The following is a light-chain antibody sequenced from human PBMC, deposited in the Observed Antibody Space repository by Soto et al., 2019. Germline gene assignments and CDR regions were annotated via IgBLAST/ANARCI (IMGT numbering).Light chain of an antibody. V-gene: IGKV1-39*01. J-gene: IGKJ3*01. Sequence: DIRMTQSPSSLSASVGDRDTITCRASQTIIRYLNWYQQKPGRAPNLLIYAASSLQSGVPSRFSGSGSGTEFTLTISSLQPEDFATYYCQQSYSTLFTFGPGTKVEIK. CDR1: QTIIRY. CDR2: AAS. CDR3: QQSYSTLFT.